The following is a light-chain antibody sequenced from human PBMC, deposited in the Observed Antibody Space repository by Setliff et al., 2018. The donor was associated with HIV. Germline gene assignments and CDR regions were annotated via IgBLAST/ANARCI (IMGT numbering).Light chain of an antibody. CDR3: ASYRSPATYV. CDR2: DVS. CDR1: SSDVGGYDF. V-gene: IGLV2-14*03. J-gene: IGLJ1*01. Sequence: QSALTQPASVSGSPGQSITISCIGTSSDVGGYDFVSWYQQRPGKAPKLIIFDVSERPSGVSHRFSASKSGNTASLTISGLQTEDEANYFCASYRSPATYVFGIGTKATVL.